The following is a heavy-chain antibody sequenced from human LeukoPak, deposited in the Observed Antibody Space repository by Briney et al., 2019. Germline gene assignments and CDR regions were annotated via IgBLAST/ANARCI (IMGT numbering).Heavy chain of an antibody. CDR2: IDYRGST. CDR3: ARSRSGYSYDHAAFEI. Sequence: SETLSLTCTVSDGSISTYYWSWIRQPPGEGLEWIAYIDYRGSTTYNPSLRSRVTISVDTSRNQFSLKLYSVTAADTAVYYCARSRSGYSYDHAAFEIWGQGTMVTVSS. D-gene: IGHD5-18*01. CDR1: DGSISTYY. J-gene: IGHJ3*02. V-gene: IGHV4-59*01.